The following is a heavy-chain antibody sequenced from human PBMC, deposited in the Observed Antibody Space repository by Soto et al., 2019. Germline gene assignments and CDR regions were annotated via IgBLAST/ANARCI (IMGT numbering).Heavy chain of an antibody. V-gene: IGHV4-30-4*01. J-gene: IGHJ4*02. CDR3: ARGLTEYYYDSSGYYPRL. Sequence: TLSLTCTVSGGSISSGDYYWSWIRQPPGKGLEWIGYIYYSGSTYYNPSLKSRVTISVDTSKNQFSLKLSSVTAADTAVYYCARGLTEYYYDSSGYYPRLWGQGTLVTVYS. CDR2: IYYSGST. CDR1: GGSISSGDYY. D-gene: IGHD3-22*01.